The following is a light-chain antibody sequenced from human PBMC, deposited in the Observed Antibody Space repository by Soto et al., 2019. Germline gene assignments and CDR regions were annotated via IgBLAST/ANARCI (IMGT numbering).Light chain of an antibody. J-gene: IGKJ1*01. Sequence: EIMLTQSPGTLSLSPGESATLSCRASQSVSSSYLAWSHQKPGQAPRLLIYGASSRATGIPDRFSGRGAGADVTLTISRLEPEDVAEYYSEEDGGPRWWLGPGTKVDIK. CDR2: GAS. CDR1: QSVSSSY. V-gene: IGKV3-20*01. CDR3: EEDGGPRWW.